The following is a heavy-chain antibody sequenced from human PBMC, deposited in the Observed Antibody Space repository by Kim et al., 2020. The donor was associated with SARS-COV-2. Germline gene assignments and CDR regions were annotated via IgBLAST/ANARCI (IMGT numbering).Heavy chain of an antibody. CDR3: ARAGDFRY. V-gene: IGHV7-4-1*02. CDR1: GYTLSDFA. D-gene: IGHD1-26*01. J-gene: IGHJ4*02. Sequence: ASVKVSCKASGYTLSDFAMNWVRQAPGQGLEWMAWVNTNTGDPTYARGFTGRFVFSLDTSVNTAYLQINNLKPDDSAGYYCARAGDFRYWGQGTLVTVPS. CDR2: VNTNTGDP.